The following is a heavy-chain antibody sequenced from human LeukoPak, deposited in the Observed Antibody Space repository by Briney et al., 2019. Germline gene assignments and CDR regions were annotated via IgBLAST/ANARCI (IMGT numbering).Heavy chain of an antibody. Sequence: PETPCLTCTVSGGSISSYYWSWIRQPPGKGLEWIGYIYYSGSTNYSPSLESRVTFSLDTSMNQFSLNLNSVTAADTAVYYCARMRGTTVFDNWGQGSPVSLYS. V-gene: IGHV4-59*01. D-gene: IGHD4-17*01. CDR1: GGSISSYY. J-gene: IGHJ4*02. CDR3: ARMRGTTVFDN. CDR2: IYYSGST.